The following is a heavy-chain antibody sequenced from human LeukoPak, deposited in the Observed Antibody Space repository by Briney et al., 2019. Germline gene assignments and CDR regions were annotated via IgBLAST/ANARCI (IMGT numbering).Heavy chain of an antibody. CDR2: ISSSGSTI. V-gene: IGHV3-11*04. CDR1: GFTFSDYY. J-gene: IGHJ6*03. D-gene: IGHD6-13*01. Sequence: PGGSLRLSCAASGFTFSDYYMSWIRQAPGKGLEWVSYISSSGSTIYYADSVKGRFTISRDNAKNSLYLQMNSLRAEDTAVYYCASPIAAAGSHYYYMDVWGKGTTVTVSS. CDR3: ASPIAAAGSHYYYMDV.